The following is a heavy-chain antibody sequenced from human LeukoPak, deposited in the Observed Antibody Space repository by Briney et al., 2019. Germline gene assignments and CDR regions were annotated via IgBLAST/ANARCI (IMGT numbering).Heavy chain of an antibody. CDR1: GGSLSSYY. D-gene: IGHD6-19*01. Sequence: PSETLSLTCTVSGGSLSSYYWSWIRQPAGKGLEWIGRIYTSGSTNYNPSLKSRVTMSVDTSKNQFSLKLSSVTAADTAVYYCARVAIAVAGWGTYFDYWGQGTLVTVSS. J-gene: IGHJ4*02. CDR3: ARVAIAVAGWGTYFDY. CDR2: IYTSGST. V-gene: IGHV4-4*07.